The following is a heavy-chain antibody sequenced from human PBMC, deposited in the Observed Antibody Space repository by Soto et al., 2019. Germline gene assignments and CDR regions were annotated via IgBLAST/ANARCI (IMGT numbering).Heavy chain of an antibody. CDR3: ARDLPRIAAHHAFDI. CDR2: ISSSSSYI. V-gene: IGHV3-21*01. Sequence: GGSLRLSCAASGFTFSSYSMNWVRQAPGKGLEGVSSISSSSSYIYYADSVKGRFTISRDNAKNSLYLQMNSLRAEDTAVYYCARDLPRIAAHHAFDIWGQGTMVTVSS. J-gene: IGHJ3*02. D-gene: IGHD6-13*01. CDR1: GFTFSSYS.